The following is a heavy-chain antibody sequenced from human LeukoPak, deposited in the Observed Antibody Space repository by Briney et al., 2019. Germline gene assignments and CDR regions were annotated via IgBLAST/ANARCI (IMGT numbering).Heavy chain of an antibody. V-gene: IGHV3-21*01. CDR2: ISSSRRYI. Sequence: GGSLRLSCAASGFTFSSYSMNWVRQAPGKGLEWVSFISSSRRYIYYADSVKGRFTISRDNDKNSLYLQMNSLRAEDTAVYYCAKRLGYYDSSEGYFDYWGQGTLVTVSS. J-gene: IGHJ4*02. D-gene: IGHD3-22*01. CDR1: GFTFSSYS. CDR3: AKRLGYYDSSEGYFDY.